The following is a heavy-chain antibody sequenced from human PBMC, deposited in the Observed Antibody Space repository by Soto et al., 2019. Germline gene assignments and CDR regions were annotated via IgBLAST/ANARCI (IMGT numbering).Heavy chain of an antibody. CDR1: GGTFSSYT. CDR2: IIPILGIA. CDR3: ARDIHYDSSGNWFVP. Sequence: QVQLVQSGAEVKKPGSSVKVSCKASGGTFSSYTISWVRQAPGQGLEWMGRIIPILGIANYAQKFQGRVTITADKATSTADMELSSLRSEDTAVYYCARDIHYDSSGNWFVPWGQGTLVTVSS. V-gene: IGHV1-69*08. J-gene: IGHJ5*02. D-gene: IGHD3-22*01.